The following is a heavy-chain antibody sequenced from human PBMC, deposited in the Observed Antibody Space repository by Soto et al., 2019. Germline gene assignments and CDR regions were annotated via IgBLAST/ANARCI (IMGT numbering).Heavy chain of an antibody. J-gene: IGHJ6*02. CDR2: INHSGST. CDR1: GGSFSGYY. CDR3: AGAPPTSPRAFSARLGGMDV. Sequence: PSETLSLTCAVYGGSFSGYYWSWIRQPPGKGLEWIGEINHSGSTNYNPSLKSRVTISVDTSKNQFSLKLSSVTAADTAVYYCAGAPPTSPRAFSARLGGMDVWGQGTTVTVSS. V-gene: IGHV4-34*01. D-gene: IGHD3-16*01.